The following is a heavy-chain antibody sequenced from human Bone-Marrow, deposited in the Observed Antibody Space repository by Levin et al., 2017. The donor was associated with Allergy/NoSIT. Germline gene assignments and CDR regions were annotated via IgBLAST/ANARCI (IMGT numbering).Heavy chain of an antibody. CDR2: ISSSGRTI. V-gene: IGHV3-48*03. Sequence: PGGSLRLSCAASEFTFSGSEMNWVRQAPGRGLEWIAYISSSGRTIYYADSLQGRFTISRDNTKRSLHLQMSSLRVEDTAVYYCARLSPAGLREGWYAFDVWGHGTMVIVSS. CDR1: EFTFSGSE. J-gene: IGHJ3*01. D-gene: IGHD2-15*01. CDR3: ARLSPAGLREGWYAFDV.